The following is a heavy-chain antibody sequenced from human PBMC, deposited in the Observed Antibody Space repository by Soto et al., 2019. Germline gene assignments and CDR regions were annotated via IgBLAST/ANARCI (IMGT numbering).Heavy chain of an antibody. D-gene: IGHD2-2*01. J-gene: IGHJ6*02. CDR1: GGTFSSYT. CDR2: IIPILGIA. CDR3: ARDPGCSSTSCYRGAYYYYGMDV. Sequence: QVQLVQSGAEVKKPGSSVKVSCKASGGTFSSYTISWVRQAPGQGLEWMGRIIPILGIANYAQKFQGRVTITADKSTSTAYMELSSLRSEDTAVYYCARDPGCSSTSCYRGAYYYYGMDVWGQGTTVTVSS. V-gene: IGHV1-69*08.